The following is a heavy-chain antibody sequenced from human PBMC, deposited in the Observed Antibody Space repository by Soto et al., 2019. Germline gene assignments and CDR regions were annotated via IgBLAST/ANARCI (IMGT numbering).Heavy chain of an antibody. CDR1: GYRITTAW. Sequence: PGESLKISCKASGYRITTAWIAWVRQMPGKGLEWMGIIYPFDSDTRYNPSFQGQVTISADKSTNTAYLQWNNLKTSDTAMYYCATLAALFARSLDFWGQGTLVTVSS. D-gene: IGHD3-3*01. CDR2: IYPFDSDT. CDR3: ATLAALFARSLDF. V-gene: IGHV5-51*01. J-gene: IGHJ4*02.